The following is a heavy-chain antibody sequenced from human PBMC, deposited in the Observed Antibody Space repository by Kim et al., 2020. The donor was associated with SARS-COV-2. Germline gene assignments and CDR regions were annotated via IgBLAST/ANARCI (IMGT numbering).Heavy chain of an antibody. CDR1: GGSFSGYY. D-gene: IGHD2-15*01. J-gene: IGHJ5*02. CDR3: ARGSVTGYCSGGSCRSKYNWFDP. CDR2: INHSGST. Sequence: SETLSLTCAVYGGSFSGYYLSWIRQPPGKGLEWIGEINHSGSTNYNPSLKSRVTISVDTSKNQFSLKLSSVTAADTAVYYCARGSVTGYCSGGSCRSKYNWFDPWGQGTLVTVSS. V-gene: IGHV4-34*01.